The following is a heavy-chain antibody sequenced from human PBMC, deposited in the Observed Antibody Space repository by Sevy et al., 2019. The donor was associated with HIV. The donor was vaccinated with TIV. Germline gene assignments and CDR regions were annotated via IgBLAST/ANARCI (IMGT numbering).Heavy chain of an antibody. Sequence: ASVKVSCKASGYTFTGYYLHWVRQAPGQRLEWMGWINPITGDTQYAEKFQGRVTMIRDTSTSTIYMELSSLRPDDTAIYSCVRIAVAGNNNWFDPWGQGTLVTVSS. CDR1: GYTFTGYY. D-gene: IGHD6-19*01. CDR3: VRIAVAGNNNWFDP. V-gene: IGHV1-2*02. CDR2: INPITGDT. J-gene: IGHJ5*02.